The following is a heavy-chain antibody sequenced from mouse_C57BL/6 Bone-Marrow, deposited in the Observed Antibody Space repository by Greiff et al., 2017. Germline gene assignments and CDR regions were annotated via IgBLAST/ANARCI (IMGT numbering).Heavy chain of an antibody. CDR1: GYSFTGYY. CDR3: SRSGPGFPFAY. D-gene: IGHD1-3*01. CDR2: INPSTGGT. Sequence: EVQLQQSGPELVKPGASVKISCKASGYSFTGYYMNWVKQSPEKSLEWIGEINPSTGGTTYNQKFKAKVTLTVDKSSSPSYMQLKSLTSEDSAVYYCSRSGPGFPFAYWGQGTLVTVSA. V-gene: IGHV1-42*01. J-gene: IGHJ3*01.